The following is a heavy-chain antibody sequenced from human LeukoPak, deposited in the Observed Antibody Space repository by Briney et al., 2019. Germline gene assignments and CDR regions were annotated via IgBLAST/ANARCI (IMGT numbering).Heavy chain of an antibody. J-gene: IGHJ4*02. D-gene: IGHD3-16*01. CDR1: GFTFSSYG. CDR2: ISFDGGKN. CDR3: AKIWGSYIFDY. Sequence: GGSLRLSCAASGFTFSSYGMHWVRQAPGKGLEWVALISFDGGKNYYADSVKGRFTIFRDNSKNTLYLEMNSLKAEDTAVYYCAKIWGSYIFDYWGQGTLVTVSS. V-gene: IGHV3-30*18.